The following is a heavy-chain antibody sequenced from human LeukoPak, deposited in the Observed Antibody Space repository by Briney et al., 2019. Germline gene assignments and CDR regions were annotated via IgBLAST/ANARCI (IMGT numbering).Heavy chain of an antibody. CDR3: AKVLWGGYSYGLDY. J-gene: IGHJ4*02. CDR1: GFTFSSYA. CDR2: ISGSGGST. V-gene: IGHV3-23*01. D-gene: IGHD5-18*01. Sequence: GGSLRLSCAASGFTFSSYAMSWVRQAPGKGLGWVSAISGSGGSTYYAGSVKGRFTISRDNSKNSLYLQMNSLRAEDTAVYYCAKVLWGGYSYGLDYWGQGTLVTVSS.